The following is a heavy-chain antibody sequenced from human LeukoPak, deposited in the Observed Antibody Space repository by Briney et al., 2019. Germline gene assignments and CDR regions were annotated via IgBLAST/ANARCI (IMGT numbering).Heavy chain of an antibody. CDR2: INPNSGDT. Sequence: ASVKVSCKASGYTFTDYSIHWLRQAPGQGLEWMGWINPNSGDTNYAQKFQGRVTMTRDTSISTAYMELSSLRSEDTAVYYCARDKSPYDSSGYYPYWGQGTLVTVSS. CDR1: GYTFTDYS. V-gene: IGHV1-2*02. D-gene: IGHD3-22*01. J-gene: IGHJ4*02. CDR3: ARDKSPYDSSGYYPY.